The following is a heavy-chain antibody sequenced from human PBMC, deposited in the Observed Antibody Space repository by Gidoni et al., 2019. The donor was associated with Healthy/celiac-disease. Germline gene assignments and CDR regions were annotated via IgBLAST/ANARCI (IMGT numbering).Heavy chain of an antibody. CDR1: YY. V-gene: IGHV1-2*04. CDR2: INPNSGGT. Sequence: YYMHWVRQAPGQGLEWMGWINPNSGGTNYAQKFQGWVTMTRDTSISTAYMELSRLRSDDTAVYYCARGHYAGGYYYYGMDVWGQGTTVTVSS. J-gene: IGHJ6*02. D-gene: IGHD3-16*01. CDR3: ARGHYAGGYYYYGMDV.